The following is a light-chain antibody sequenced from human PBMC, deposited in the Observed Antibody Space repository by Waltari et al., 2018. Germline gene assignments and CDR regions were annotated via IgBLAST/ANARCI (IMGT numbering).Light chain of an antibody. Sequence: EIVLTQSPGTLSLSPGERATLSCRASQSSSSNYLAWYQQKPGQAPRLLIYRASSRAIGIPGRFSGSGSGTDFSLTISRLEPEDFAVYYCQQYGNSLWTFGQGTKVEI. CDR2: RAS. J-gene: IGKJ1*01. CDR1: QSSSSNY. CDR3: QQYGNSLWT. V-gene: IGKV3-20*01.